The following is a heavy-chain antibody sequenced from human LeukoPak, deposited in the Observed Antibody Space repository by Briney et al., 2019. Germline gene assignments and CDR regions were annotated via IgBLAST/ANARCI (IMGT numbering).Heavy chain of an antibody. J-gene: IGHJ4*02. V-gene: IGHV4-59*08. Sequence: SETLSLTCTVSSGPFYSYYWSWIRQAPGKGLEWIGYHYDSGSTHYNPSLKSRVTISLDTSKNQFSLNLSSVTAADTAVYYCARTTVTVSHFDYWGQGTLVTVSS. CDR3: ARTTVTVSHFDY. D-gene: IGHD4-17*01. CDR1: SGPFYSYY. CDR2: HYDSGST.